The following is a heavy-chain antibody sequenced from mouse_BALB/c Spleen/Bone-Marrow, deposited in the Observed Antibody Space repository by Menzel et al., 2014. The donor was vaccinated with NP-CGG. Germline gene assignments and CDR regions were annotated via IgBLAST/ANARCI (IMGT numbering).Heavy chain of an antibody. Sequence: DVKLQESGGDLVKPGGSLKLSCAASGFTFSGYAMSWVRQTPEKRLEWVASISNGGSTYYPDSVKGRFTISRDNARNILYLQMTSLRSEDTAMYYCTRGRRDYGWYFDVWGAGTTVTVSS. D-gene: IGHD2-4*01. V-gene: IGHV5-6-5*01. CDR3: TRGRRDYGWYFDV. CDR2: ISNGGST. CDR1: GFTFSGYA. J-gene: IGHJ1*01.